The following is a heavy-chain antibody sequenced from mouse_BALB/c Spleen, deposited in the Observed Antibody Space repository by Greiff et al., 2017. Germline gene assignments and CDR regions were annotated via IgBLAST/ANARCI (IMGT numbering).Heavy chain of an antibody. CDR2: INPSNGGT. J-gene: IGHJ2*01. CDR3: TRSGYDAGDY. D-gene: IGHD2-14*01. V-gene: IGHV1S81*02. CDR1: GYTFTSYY. Sequence: QVQLKESGAELVKPGASVKLSCKASGYTFTSYYMYWVKQRPGQGLEWIGEINPSNGGTNFNEKFKSKATLTVDKSSSTAYMQLSSLTSEDSAVYYCTRSGYDAGDYWGQGTTLTVSS.